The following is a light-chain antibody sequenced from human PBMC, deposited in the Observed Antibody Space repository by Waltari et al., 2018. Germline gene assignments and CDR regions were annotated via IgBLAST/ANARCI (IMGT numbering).Light chain of an antibody. CDR3: QHYKNLPVS. CDR2: HTS. J-gene: IGKJ1*01. V-gene: IGKV3D-15*02. CDR1: QSVTRT. Sequence: SCRASQSVTRTLAWYQQKPGQAPWLLIYHTSTRAAGIPDRFSGSGSGTDFSLTISGLEPEDFAVYYCQHYKNLPVSFGQGTKVEIK.